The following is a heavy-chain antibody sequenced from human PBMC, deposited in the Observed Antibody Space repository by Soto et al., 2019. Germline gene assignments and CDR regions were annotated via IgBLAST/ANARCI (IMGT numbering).Heavy chain of an antibody. V-gene: IGHV3-33*01. J-gene: IGHJ5*02. Sequence: QAQLVESGGGVVQPGRSLRLSCAASGLPFSASGMHWVRQAPGKWLEWVAMIWFDGSKEYYADSVKVRFTITRDNYNNMIFLQMDSLRAEDTAVYYCAIDKGTTCLDTWGQGNMVTVSS. CDR2: IWFDGSKE. D-gene: IGHD1-26*01. CDR1: GLPFSASG. CDR3: AIDKGTTCLDT.